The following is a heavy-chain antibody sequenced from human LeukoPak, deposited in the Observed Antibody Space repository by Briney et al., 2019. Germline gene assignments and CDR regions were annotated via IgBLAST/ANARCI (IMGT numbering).Heavy chain of an antibody. J-gene: IGHJ4*02. D-gene: IGHD3-22*01. CDR1: GGSISSSSYY. V-gene: IGHV4-39*01. CDR2: IYYSGST. CDR3: ARGGYYYDSSGYFFDY. Sequence: MSSETLSLTCTVSGGSISSSSYYWGWIRQPPGKGLEWIGSIYYSGSTYYNPSLKSRVTISVDTSKNQFSLKLSSVTAADTAVYYCARGGYYYDSSGYFFDYWGQGTLVTVSS.